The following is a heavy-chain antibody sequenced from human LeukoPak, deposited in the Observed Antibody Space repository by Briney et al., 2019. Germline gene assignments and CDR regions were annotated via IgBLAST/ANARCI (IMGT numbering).Heavy chain of an antibody. V-gene: IGHV3-48*01. Sequence: GGSLRLSCVASGFPFSSYWMTWVRQAPGKGLEWVSYISSSSSTIYYADSVKGRFTISRDNAKNSLYLQMNSLRAEDTAVYYCARGSSGYSNSPWGQGTLVTVSS. D-gene: IGHD3-22*01. CDR3: ARGSSGYSNSP. CDR2: ISSSSSTI. CDR1: GFPFSSYW. J-gene: IGHJ5*02.